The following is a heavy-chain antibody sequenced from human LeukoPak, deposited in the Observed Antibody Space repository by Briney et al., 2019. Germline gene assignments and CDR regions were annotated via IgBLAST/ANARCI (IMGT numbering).Heavy chain of an antibody. CDR1: GYTFTRYY. CDR3: ARGDLSSSPYYFDY. CDR2: INPSGGST. Sequence: ASVKVSCKASGYTFTRYYVHWVRQAPGQGLEWMGLINPSGGSTSHAQKFQGRVTMTRDTSTNTVYMELSSLKSEDTAVYYCARGDLSSSPYYFDYWDQGTPVTVSS. J-gene: IGHJ4*02. D-gene: IGHD6-6*01. V-gene: IGHV1-46*01.